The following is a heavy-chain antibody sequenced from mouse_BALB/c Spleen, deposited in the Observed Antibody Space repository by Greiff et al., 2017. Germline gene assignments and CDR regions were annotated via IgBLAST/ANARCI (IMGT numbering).Heavy chain of an antibody. CDR1: GFNIKDYY. D-gene: IGHD2-4*01. CDR2: IDPENGNT. Sequence: EVQLQQSGAELVRPGALVKLSCKASGFNIKDYYMHWVKQRPEQGLEWIGWIDPENGNTIYDPKFQGKASITADTSSNTAYLQLSSLTSEDTAVYYCARSVIGITFYWGQGTTLTVSA. V-gene: IGHV14-1*02. CDR3: ARSVIGITFY. J-gene: IGHJ2*01.